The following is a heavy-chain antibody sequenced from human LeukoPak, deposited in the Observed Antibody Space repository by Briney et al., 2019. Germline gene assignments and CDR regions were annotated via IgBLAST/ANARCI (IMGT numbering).Heavy chain of an antibody. D-gene: IGHD3-10*01. CDR1: GGSVSSSTYY. V-gene: IGHV4-39*07. CDR3: ARFYYRDFDRGGFDY. Sequence: PSETLSLTCTVSGGSVSSSTYYWGWIRQPPGKGLEWIGNIYYSGSTYYNPSLKSRVSISVDTSKNQFSLKLTSVTAADTAVYYCARFYYRDFDRGGFDYWGQGTLVTVSS. J-gene: IGHJ4*02. CDR2: IYYSGST.